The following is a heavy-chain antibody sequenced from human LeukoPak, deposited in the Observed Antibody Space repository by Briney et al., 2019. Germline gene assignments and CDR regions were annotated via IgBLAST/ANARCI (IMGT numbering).Heavy chain of an antibody. CDR3: ARDLTGEGYFDY. CDR1: GGSISSYY. CDR2: IYYSGST. Sequence: PSETLPLTCTVSGGSISSYYWSWIRQPPGKGLEWIGYIYYSGSTNYNPSLKSRVTISVDTSKNQFSLKLSSVTAADTAVYYCARDLTGEGYFDYWGQGTLVTVSS. V-gene: IGHV4-59*01. J-gene: IGHJ4*02. D-gene: IGHD1-26*01.